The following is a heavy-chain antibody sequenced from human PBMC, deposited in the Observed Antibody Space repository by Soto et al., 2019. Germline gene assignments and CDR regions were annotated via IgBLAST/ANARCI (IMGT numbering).Heavy chain of an antibody. CDR2: ISAYNGNT. V-gene: IGHV1-18*01. D-gene: IGHD2-21*02. CDR3: ARDEDYGGDSYYYYDMDV. J-gene: IGHJ6*02. Sequence: ASVKVSCKASGYTFTSYGISWVRQAPGQGLEWMGWISAYNGNTNYAQKLQGRVTMTTDTSTSTAYMELRSLRSDDTAVYYCARDEDYGGDSYYYYDMDVWSQGTTVTVSS. CDR1: GYTFTSYG.